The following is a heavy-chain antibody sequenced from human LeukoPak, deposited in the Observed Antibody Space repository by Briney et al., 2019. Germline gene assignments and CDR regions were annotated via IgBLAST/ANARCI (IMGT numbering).Heavy chain of an antibody. CDR3: AGSELYKYGLDY. Sequence: GGSLRLSCAASGFTFSDYYMSWIRQAPGKALEWVSYVSSGSSTIYYADSVKGRFTVSRDNGKRSLYLHMNSLRAEDTAVYYCAGSELYKYGLDYWGQGTLVTVSS. D-gene: IGHD5-18*01. CDR2: VSSGSSTI. CDR1: GFTFSDYY. J-gene: IGHJ4*02. V-gene: IGHV3-11*04.